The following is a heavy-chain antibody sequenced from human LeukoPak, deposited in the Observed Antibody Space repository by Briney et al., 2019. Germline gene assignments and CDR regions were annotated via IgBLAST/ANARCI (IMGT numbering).Heavy chain of an antibody. D-gene: IGHD2-2*01. Sequence: GESLKISCKGSGYSFTTYWIGWVRQMPGKGLEWMGIIYCGDSNTKYSPSFQGQVTISADKSISTVYLQWSSLKASDTAVYYCARQGSPAIAGRMDVWGQGTTVTVSS. J-gene: IGHJ6*02. CDR2: IYCGDSNT. CDR3: ARQGSPAIAGRMDV. CDR1: GYSFTTYW. V-gene: IGHV5-51*01.